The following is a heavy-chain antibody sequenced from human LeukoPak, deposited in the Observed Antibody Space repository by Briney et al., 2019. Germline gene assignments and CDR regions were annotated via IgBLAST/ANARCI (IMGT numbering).Heavy chain of an antibody. CDR1: GGSINGYY. CDR2: ISNTGGT. CDR3: ATFSWGSGTYIQEGIWSWFDP. J-gene: IGHJ5*02. D-gene: IGHD3-10*01. Sequence: SSETLSLTCTVSGGSINGYYWTWIRQPPGKGLEWIGYISNTGGTNYNPSLKGRVTISVDTSKNQFSLKLSSVTAADTAVYFCATFSWGSGTYIQEGIWSWFDPWGQGTLVTVSS. V-gene: IGHV4-59*08.